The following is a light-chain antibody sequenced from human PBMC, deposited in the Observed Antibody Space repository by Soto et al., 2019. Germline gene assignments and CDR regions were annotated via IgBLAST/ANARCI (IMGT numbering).Light chain of an antibody. CDR1: QDISTH. CDR3: EYCCKTSWT. CDR2: AAS. V-gene: IGKV1-39*01. J-gene: IGKJ1*01. Sequence: DIQITQSPSALSASVGDRVTITCRASQDISTHLNWYQQKPAKAPKPLIYAASSLQSGAPSRFSGSVSETDFTLTTSRLLPEVLANYACEYCCKTSWTFGHGTNVEV.